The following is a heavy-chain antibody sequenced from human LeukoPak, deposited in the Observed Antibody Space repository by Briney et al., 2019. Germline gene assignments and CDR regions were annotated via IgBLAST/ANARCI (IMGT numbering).Heavy chain of an antibody. CDR3: AGGFDSNPDY. CDR2: IFYSGST. J-gene: IGHJ4*02. V-gene: IGHV4-59*01. D-gene: IGHD3-16*01. CDR1: GGSISSYY. Sequence: PSETLSLTCTVPGGSISSYYWSWIRQSPGKGLEWIGCIFYSGSTNYNPSLKSRVTISIDTSKNHFSLKLSSVTAADTAVYYCAGGFDSNPDYWGQGTLVTVSS.